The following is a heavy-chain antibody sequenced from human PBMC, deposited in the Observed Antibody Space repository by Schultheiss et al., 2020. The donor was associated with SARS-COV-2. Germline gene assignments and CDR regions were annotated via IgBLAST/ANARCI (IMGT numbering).Heavy chain of an antibody. Sequence: GESLKISCAASGFTFSSYSMNWVRQAPGKGLEWVAVISYDGSNKYYADSVKGRFTISRDNSKNTLYLQMNSLRVEDTAVYYCAKAGRSAPGIAVAGRDYWGQGTLVTVSS. CDR3: AKAGRSAPGIAVAGRDY. J-gene: IGHJ4*02. CDR1: GFTFSSYS. CDR2: ISYDGSNK. V-gene: IGHV3-30*18. D-gene: IGHD6-19*01.